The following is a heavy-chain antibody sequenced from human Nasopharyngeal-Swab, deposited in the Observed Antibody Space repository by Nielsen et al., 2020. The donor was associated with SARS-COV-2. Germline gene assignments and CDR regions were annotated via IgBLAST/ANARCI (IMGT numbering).Heavy chain of an antibody. D-gene: IGHD5-12*01. CDR3: AKDRDSGDDSDDYYHYYGMDV. Sequence: GGSLRLSCAASGFTFRSYAISWVRPPPGKGLEWFSVISGSDHTTYYADSVKGRFTISRDNSKNTVNLQMNSLRVEDTAIYYCAKDRDSGDDSDDYYHYYGMDVWGQGTTVTVCS. CDR2: ISGSDHTT. V-gene: IGHV3-23*01. CDR1: GFTFRSYA. J-gene: IGHJ6*02.